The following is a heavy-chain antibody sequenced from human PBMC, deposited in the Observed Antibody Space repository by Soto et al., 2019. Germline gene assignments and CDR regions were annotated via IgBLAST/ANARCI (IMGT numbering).Heavy chain of an antibody. CDR3: AKDAALWELGYFDY. CDR2: ISGSGGST. J-gene: IGHJ4*02. Sequence: GGSLRLSCAASGFSFSSYAMSWVRQAPGKGLEWVSAISGSGGSTHYADSVKGRFTISRDNSKNTLYLQMNSLRAEDTAVYYCAKDAALWELGYFDYWGQGTLVTVSS. CDR1: GFSFSSYA. D-gene: IGHD1-26*01. V-gene: IGHV3-23*01.